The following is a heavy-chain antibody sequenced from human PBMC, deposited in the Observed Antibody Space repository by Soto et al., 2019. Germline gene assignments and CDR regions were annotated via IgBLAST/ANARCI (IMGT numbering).Heavy chain of an antibody. CDR3: AREYYYTMDV. CDR1: GLPFRDYY. V-gene: IGHV3-11*05. J-gene: IGHJ6*02. Sequence: QVQLVESGGGLVRPGGSLRLSCEASGLPFRDYYMTWFRQAPGKGLEWLSYIDSSTKYTNYADSVKGRFTISRDNAKNSLYLQMNSLRADDTAVYYCAREYYYTMDVWGQGTMVTVSS. CDR2: IDSSTKYT.